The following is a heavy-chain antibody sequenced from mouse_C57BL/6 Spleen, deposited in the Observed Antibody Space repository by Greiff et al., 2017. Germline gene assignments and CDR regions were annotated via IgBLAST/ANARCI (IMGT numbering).Heavy chain of an antibody. V-gene: IGHV1-47*01. Sequence: QVHVKQSGAELVKPGASVKMSCKASGYTFTTYPIEWMKQNHGKSLEWIGNFHPYNDDTKYNEKLKGKATLTVEKSSSTVYLELSRLTSDDSAVYYCARRDGNSAWFAYWGQGTLVTVSA. CDR3: ARRDGNSAWFAY. CDR2: FHPYNDDT. D-gene: IGHD2-1*01. J-gene: IGHJ3*01. CDR1: GYTFTTYP.